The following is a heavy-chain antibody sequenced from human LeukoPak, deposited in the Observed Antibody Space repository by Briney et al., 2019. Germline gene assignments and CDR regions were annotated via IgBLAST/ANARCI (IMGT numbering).Heavy chain of an antibody. D-gene: IGHD6-19*01. CDR1: GGSINGYY. V-gene: IGHV4-4*07. J-gene: IGHJ4*02. Sequence: SETLSLTCTVSGGSINGYYWSWIRRPPGKGLKWIGRIYTTGSTNYNPSLKSRVNMSVDTSKNQFSLKLSSVTAADTAVYYCARQVAVAGKAVFDFWGQGSLVTVSS. CDR3: ARQVAVAGKAVFDF. CDR2: IYTTGST.